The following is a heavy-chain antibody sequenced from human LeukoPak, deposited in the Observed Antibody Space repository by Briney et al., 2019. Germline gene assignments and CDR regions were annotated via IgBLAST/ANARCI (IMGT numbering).Heavy chain of an antibody. CDR3: AKDGVVTTVVGWYFDC. Sequence: GGSLRLSCAASGYTFSIYAMSWVRQAPGRGLEWVSTIVGSGDSTYYADSVKGRFTISRDNSKNTLYLQMNGLRAEDTAVYYCAKDGVVTTVVGWYFDCWGQGTLVTVSS. V-gene: IGHV3-23*01. CDR1: GYTFSIYA. J-gene: IGHJ4*02. D-gene: IGHD3-3*01. CDR2: IVGSGDST.